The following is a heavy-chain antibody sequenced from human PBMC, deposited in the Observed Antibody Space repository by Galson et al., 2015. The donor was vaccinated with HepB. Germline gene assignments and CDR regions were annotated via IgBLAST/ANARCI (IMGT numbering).Heavy chain of an antibody. CDR3: AKGVGYTSDYIFDY. CDR1: GFPFDDYA. V-gene: IGHV3-9*01. D-gene: IGHD5-18*01. CDR2: ITWNGASM. J-gene: IGHJ4*02. Sequence: SLRLSCAASGFPFDDYAMHWVRQPPGKGLEWVSGITWNGASMGYADSVKGRFTISRDNAKSSLYLQMNSLRTEDSALYYCAKGVGYTSDYIFDYWGQGTLVTVSS.